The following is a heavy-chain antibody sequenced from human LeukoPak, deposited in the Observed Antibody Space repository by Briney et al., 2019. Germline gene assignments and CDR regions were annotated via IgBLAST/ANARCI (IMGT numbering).Heavy chain of an antibody. Sequence: SVKVSCKASGGTFSNYAINWVRQAPGQGLDWMGGIIPMFATVNYAQKFQGRVTITTDESTHTAYMELSGLRSEDTAVYYCARNHDNTGYYDAYFDYWGQGTLVTVSS. CDR2: IIPMFATV. J-gene: IGHJ4*02. CDR3: ARNHDNTGYYDAYFDY. CDR1: GGTFSNYA. V-gene: IGHV1-69*05. D-gene: IGHD3-22*01.